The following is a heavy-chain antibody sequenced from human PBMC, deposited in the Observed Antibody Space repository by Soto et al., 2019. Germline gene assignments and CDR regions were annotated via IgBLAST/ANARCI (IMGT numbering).Heavy chain of an antibody. CDR3: ARGGHLGYCSGGSCLAFDI. Sequence: SGGSLRLSCAASGFTFSDYYMSWICQAPGKGLEWVSYISSSSSYTNYADSVKGRFTISRDNAKNSLYLQMNSLRAEDTAVYYCARGGHLGYCSGGSCLAFDIWGQGTMVTVSS. CDR1: GFTFSDYY. D-gene: IGHD2-15*01. J-gene: IGHJ3*02. CDR2: ISSSSSYT. V-gene: IGHV3-11*06.